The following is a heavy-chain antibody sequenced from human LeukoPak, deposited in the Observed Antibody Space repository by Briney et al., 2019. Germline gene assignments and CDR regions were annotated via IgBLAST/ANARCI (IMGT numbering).Heavy chain of an antibody. Sequence: PGGSLRLSCAASGFTFSSYEMNWVRQAPGKGLEWVSYISSSGSTIYYADSVKGRFTISRDNAKNSLYLRMNSLRAEDTAVYYCARPDGSGSFYRSDYWGQGSLVTVSS. CDR1: GFTFSSYE. CDR3: ARPDGSGSFYRSDY. V-gene: IGHV3-48*03. CDR2: ISSSGSTI. J-gene: IGHJ4*02. D-gene: IGHD3-10*01.